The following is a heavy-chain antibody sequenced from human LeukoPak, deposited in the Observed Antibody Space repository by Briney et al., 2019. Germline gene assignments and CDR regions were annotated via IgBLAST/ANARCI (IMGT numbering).Heavy chain of an antibody. CDR2: IIPIFGTA. D-gene: IGHD2-2*01. CDR1: GGTFSSYA. Sequence: GASVKVSCKASGGTFSSYAISWVRQAPGQGLEWMGGIIPIFGTANYAQKFQGRVTITADESTSTAYMELSSLRSEDTAVYYCARVPLRYCSSTSCYSSYYYYYGMDVWGQGTTVTVS. J-gene: IGHJ6*02. V-gene: IGHV1-69*13. CDR3: ARVPLRYCSSTSCYSSYYYYYGMDV.